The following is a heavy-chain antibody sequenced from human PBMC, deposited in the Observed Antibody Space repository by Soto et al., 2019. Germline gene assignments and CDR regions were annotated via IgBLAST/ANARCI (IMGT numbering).Heavy chain of an antibody. J-gene: IGHJ6*02. CDR2: IYAGDSDN. V-gene: IGHV5-51*01. Sequence: GESLKSSWLGSGYTFASHWIAWVRQRPGKGLEFMVIIYAGDSDNKYNPSFQGRVTISVYKSIKTVYLHWRSLKGTDTAIYDCARTAGKTIFGVVPSRHYGMDXWGQGTPLTVS. CDR1: GYTFASHW. CDR3: ARTAGKTIFGVVPSRHYGMDX. D-gene: IGHD3-3*01.